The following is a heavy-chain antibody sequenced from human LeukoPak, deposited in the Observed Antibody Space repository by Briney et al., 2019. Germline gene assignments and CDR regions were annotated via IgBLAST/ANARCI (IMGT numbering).Heavy chain of an antibody. CDR1: GFTFSGYW. V-gene: IGHV3-7*03. CDR2: IKQDGSEK. CDR3: ARDAPLGIVGATTSEWATDY. D-gene: IGHD1-26*01. Sequence: AGGSLRLSCAASGFTFSGYWMSWVRQAPGKGLEWVANIKQDGSEKYYVDSVKGRFTISRDNAKNSLYLQMNSLRAEDTAVYYCARDAPLGIVGATTSEWATDYWGQGTLVTVSS. J-gene: IGHJ4*02.